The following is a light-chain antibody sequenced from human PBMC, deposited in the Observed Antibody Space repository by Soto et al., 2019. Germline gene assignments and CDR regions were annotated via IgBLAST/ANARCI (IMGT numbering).Light chain of an antibody. CDR2: DVS. J-gene: IGLJ2*01. Sequence: SVLTQPPSASGSPGQSVTISCTGISSDVGGYNYVSWYQQYPGKAPKLMIYDVSKRPSGVPDRFSGSKSGNTASLTVSGLQAEDEADYYCSSYAGTNNALFGGGTKVTVL. CDR1: SSDVGGYNY. CDR3: SSYAGTNNAL. V-gene: IGLV2-8*01.